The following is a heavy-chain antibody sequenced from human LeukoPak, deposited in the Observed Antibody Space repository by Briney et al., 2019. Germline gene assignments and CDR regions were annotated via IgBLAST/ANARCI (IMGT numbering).Heavy chain of an antibody. CDR2: ISGSGGST. J-gene: IGHJ4*02. CDR3: AKDRSIAAADYYFDY. D-gene: IGHD6-13*01. V-gene: IGHV3-23*01. CDR1: GFTFSSYA. Sequence: GGSLRLSCAASGFTFSSYAVSWVRQAPGKGLEWVSAISGSGGSTYYADSVKGRFTISRDNSKNTLYLQMNSLRSEDTAVYYCAKDRSIAAADYYFDYWGQGTLVTVSS.